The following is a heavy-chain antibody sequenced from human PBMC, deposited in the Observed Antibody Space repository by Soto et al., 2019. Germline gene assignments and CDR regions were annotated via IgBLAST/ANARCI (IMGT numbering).Heavy chain of an antibody. CDR3: ARLFDIVVVVAADDAFDI. Sequence: QLLESGPGLVKPSETLSLTCTVSGGSISSSSYYWGWIRQPPGKGLEWIGSIYYSGSTYYNPSLKSRVTISVDTSKNQFSLKLSSVTAADTAVYYCARLFDIVVVVAADDAFDIWGQGTMVTVSS. D-gene: IGHD2-15*01. J-gene: IGHJ3*02. CDR2: IYYSGST. V-gene: IGHV4-39*01. CDR1: GGSISSSSYY.